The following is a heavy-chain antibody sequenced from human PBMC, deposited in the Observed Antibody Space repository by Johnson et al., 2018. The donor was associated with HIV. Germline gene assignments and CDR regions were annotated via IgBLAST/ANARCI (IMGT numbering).Heavy chain of an antibody. CDR2: ISYDGSNK. D-gene: IGHD6-13*01. V-gene: IGHV3-30*03. CDR1: GFTFSSYG. CDR3: ARDPSTAAADSKDAFDI. J-gene: IGHJ3*02. Sequence: QVQLVESGGGVVQPGRSLRLSCAASGFTFSSYGMHWVRQAPGKGLEWVAVISYDGSNKYYADSVKGRFTIPRDNSKNTLYLQMNSLRAEDTALYYCARDPSTAAADSKDAFDIWGQGTMVTVSS.